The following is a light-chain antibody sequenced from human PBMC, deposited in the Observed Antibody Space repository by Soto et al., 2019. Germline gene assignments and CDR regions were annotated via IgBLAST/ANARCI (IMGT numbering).Light chain of an antibody. Sequence: QSVLTQPPSASGTPGQRVTISCSGSSSNIGSNYVYWYQQLPGTAPKLLIYSNNQRPSGVPDRFSGSKSGTSASLAISGLRSEDEADYYCAAWDDSLSGPVFGGGTSSPS. J-gene: IGLJ2*01. CDR3: AAWDDSLSGPV. CDR1: SSNIGSNY. V-gene: IGLV1-47*02. CDR2: SNN.